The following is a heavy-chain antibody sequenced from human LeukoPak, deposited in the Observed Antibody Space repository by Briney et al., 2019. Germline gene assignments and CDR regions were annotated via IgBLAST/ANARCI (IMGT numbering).Heavy chain of an antibody. CDR3: ATSSSSRPLTPDAFDI. CDR1: GYTLTELS. D-gene: IGHD6-13*01. Sequence: ASVKVSCKVSGYTLTELSMHWVRQAPGKGLEWMGGFDPEDGETIYAQKFQGRVTMTEDTSTDTAYMELSSLRSEDTAEYYCATSSSSRPLTPDAFDIWGQGTMVTVSS. V-gene: IGHV1-24*01. CDR2: FDPEDGET. J-gene: IGHJ3*02.